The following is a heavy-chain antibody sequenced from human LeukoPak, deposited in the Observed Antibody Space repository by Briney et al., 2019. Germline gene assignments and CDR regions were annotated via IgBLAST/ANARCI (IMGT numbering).Heavy chain of an antibody. CDR2: IIPIFGTA. CDR3: ARAGIAAAGTLDY. J-gene: IGHJ4*02. V-gene: IGHV1-69*13. Sequence: SVKVSCTASGGTFSSYAISWVRQAPGQGLEWMGGIIPIFGTANYAQKFQGRVTITADESTSTAYMELSSLRSEDTAVYYCARAGIAAAGTLDYWGQGTLVTVSS. CDR1: GGTFSSYA. D-gene: IGHD6-13*01.